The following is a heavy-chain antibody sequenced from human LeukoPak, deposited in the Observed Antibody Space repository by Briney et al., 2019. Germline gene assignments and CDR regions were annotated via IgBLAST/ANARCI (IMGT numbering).Heavy chain of an antibody. CDR3: AGVVCSGGYCYYFDY. Sequence: GGSLILSCAASGFTFSTHWMHWVRQAPGKGLVWVSRINADGRTTTYADSVKGRFTVSRDDAKNTLHLQMNSLRVEDTAVYYCAGVVCSGGYCYYFDYWGQGTLVTVSS. V-gene: IGHV3-74*01. CDR2: INADGRTT. D-gene: IGHD2-15*01. CDR1: GFTFSTHW. J-gene: IGHJ4*02.